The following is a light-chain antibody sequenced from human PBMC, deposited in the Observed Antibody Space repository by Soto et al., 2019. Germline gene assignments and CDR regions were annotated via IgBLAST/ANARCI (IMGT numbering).Light chain of an antibody. CDR3: QQYNSYSTWT. J-gene: IGKJ1*01. CDR1: QSSSSW. V-gene: IGKV1-5*03. CDR2: KAS. Sequence: DIQMTQSPSTLSASVGDRVTITCRASQSSSSWLAWYQQKPGRAPNLLIYKASSLESGVPSRFSGSGSGTEFTLTIISLQPHDFATYYCQQYNSYSTWTFGQGTKVGIK.